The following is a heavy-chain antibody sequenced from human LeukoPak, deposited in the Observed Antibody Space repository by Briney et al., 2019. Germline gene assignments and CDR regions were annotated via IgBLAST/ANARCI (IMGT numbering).Heavy chain of an antibody. CDR3: ARVRVGATSIDY. Sequence: ASVKVSCKASGYTFTGYYMHWVRQAPGQGLEWMGWINPNSGGTNYAQKFQGRVTMTRDTSISTAYMELSRLRSDDTAVYYRARVRVGATSIDYWGQGTLVTVSS. V-gene: IGHV1-2*02. CDR2: INPNSGGT. J-gene: IGHJ4*02. D-gene: IGHD1-26*01. CDR1: GYTFTGYY.